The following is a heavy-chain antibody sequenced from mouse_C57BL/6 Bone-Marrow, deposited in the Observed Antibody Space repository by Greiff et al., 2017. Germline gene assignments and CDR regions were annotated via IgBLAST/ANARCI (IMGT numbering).Heavy chain of an antibody. V-gene: IGHV5-12*01. CDR3: ARHGLMDY. CDR1: GFTFSDYY. CDR2: ISNGGGST. Sequence: EVQLVESGGGLVQPGGSLKLSCAASGFTFSDYYMYWVRQTPEKRLEWVAYISNGGGSTYYPDTVKGRFTISRDNAKNTLYLQMSRLKSEDTAMYYCARHGLMDYWGQGTSVTVSS. J-gene: IGHJ4*01.